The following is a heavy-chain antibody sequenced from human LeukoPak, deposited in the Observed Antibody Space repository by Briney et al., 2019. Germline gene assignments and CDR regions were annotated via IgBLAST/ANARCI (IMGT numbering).Heavy chain of an antibody. J-gene: IGHJ5*02. CDR3: ARRNTMVRGVMRFDP. D-gene: IGHD3-10*01. Sequence: SETLSLTCTVSGYSLTSGYYWGWIRQPPGKGLEWIASIFHSGSTFYNPSVKSRVTISVDTSKNQFSLKLSSVTAADTAVYYCARRNTMVRGVMRFDPWGQGTLVTVSS. CDR1: GYSLTSGYY. V-gene: IGHV4-38-2*02. CDR2: IFHSGST.